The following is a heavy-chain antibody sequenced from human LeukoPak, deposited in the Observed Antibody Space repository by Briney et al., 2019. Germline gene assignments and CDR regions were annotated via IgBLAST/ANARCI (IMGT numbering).Heavy chain of an antibody. Sequence: GGSLRLSCAASGFTFSSYGMHWVRQAPGKGLEWVAVIWYDGSNKYYADSVKGRFTISRDNSKNTLYLQMNSLRAEDTAVYYCAKCNRYFYDNSGYSAADYWGQGTLVTVSS. J-gene: IGHJ4*02. D-gene: IGHD3-22*01. CDR3: AKCNRYFYDNSGYSAADY. V-gene: IGHV3-33*03. CDR2: IWYDGSNK. CDR1: GFTFSSYG.